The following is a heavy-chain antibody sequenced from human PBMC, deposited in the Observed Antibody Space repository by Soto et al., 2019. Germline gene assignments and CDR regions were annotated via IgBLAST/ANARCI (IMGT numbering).Heavy chain of an antibody. J-gene: IGHJ6*02. CDR2: ISYDGSNK. V-gene: IGHV3-30*18. D-gene: IGHD2-15*01. CDR1: GFTFRKHG. Sequence: GGSLRLSCAASGFTFRKHGIQWVRQSPGGGLESVAVISYDGSNKYYGDSAKGRFTISRDNSENMLYLELSSLRAEDTAVYYCAKDLVVVAAPSPLDYFFGMDVWGQGTTVTVSS. CDR3: AKDLVVVAAPSPLDYFFGMDV.